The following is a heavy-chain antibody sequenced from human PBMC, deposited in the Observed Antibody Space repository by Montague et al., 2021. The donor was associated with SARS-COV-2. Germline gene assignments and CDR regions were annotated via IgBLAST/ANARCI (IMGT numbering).Heavy chain of an antibody. CDR3: ARVYGSHWPPNYAMDV. J-gene: IGHJ6*02. Sequence: SLRLSCAASAFTFTSYSLHWVRQAPGQGLEWVAIISYDGSHQYYAASVKGRFTISRDNSKNTVYLQMTSLRPEDTAVNYCARVYGSHWPPNYAMDVWGQGTTVTVSS. V-gene: IGHV3-30*04. D-gene: IGHD6-13*01. CDR1: AFTFTSYS. CDR2: ISYDGSHQ.